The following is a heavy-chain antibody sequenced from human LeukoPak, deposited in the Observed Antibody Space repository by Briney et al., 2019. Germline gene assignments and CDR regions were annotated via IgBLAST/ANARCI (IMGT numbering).Heavy chain of an antibody. Sequence: PSETLSLTCTVSGGCISSSSYYWGWIRQPPGKGLEWIGSIYYSGSTYYNPSLKSRVTISVDTSKNQFSLKLSSVAAADTAVYYCARVPTVTFFDYWGQGTLVTVSS. D-gene: IGHD4-17*01. CDR2: IYYSGST. J-gene: IGHJ4*02. CDR1: GGCISSSSYY. V-gene: IGHV4-39*07. CDR3: ARVPTVTFFDY.